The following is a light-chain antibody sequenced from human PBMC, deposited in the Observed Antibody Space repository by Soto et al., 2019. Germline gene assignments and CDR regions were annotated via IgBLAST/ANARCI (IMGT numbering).Light chain of an antibody. V-gene: IGKV1-39*01. CDR1: QSISSY. J-gene: IGKJ4*02. CDR3: QQSYSTPLT. Sequence: DIQVTQSPSSLSASVGDRVTITCRASQSISSYLNWYQQKPGKAPKLLIYAASSLQSGVPSRFSGSGSGTDFTLTISSLQPEDFATYYCQQSYSTPLTFGGGPRWIS. CDR2: AAS.